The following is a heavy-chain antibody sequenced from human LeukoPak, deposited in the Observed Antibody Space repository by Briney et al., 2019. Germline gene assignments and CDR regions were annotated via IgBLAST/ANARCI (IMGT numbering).Heavy chain of an antibody. CDR2: TYYRSKWYN. J-gene: IGHJ4*02. Sequence: PSQTLSLTCAISGDSVSSNSAAWNWIRQSPSRGLEWLRRTYYRSKWYNDYAVSVKSRITINPDTSKNQFSLQLHSVTPEDTAVYYCARVCSERMSLYQQLVRPGFDYWGQGTLVTVSS. CDR3: ARVCSERMSLYQQLVRPGFDY. V-gene: IGHV6-1*01. D-gene: IGHD6-13*01. CDR1: GDSVSSNSAA.